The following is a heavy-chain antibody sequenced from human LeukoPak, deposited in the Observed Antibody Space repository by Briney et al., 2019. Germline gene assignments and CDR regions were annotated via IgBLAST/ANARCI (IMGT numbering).Heavy chain of an antibody. CDR3: ARDPYYGSGYYFDY. CDR2: ISSSSSYI. Sequence: GGSLRLSCAASGFTFSTYSMNWVRQAPGKGLEWVSSISSSSSYIYYADSVKGRFTIPRDNAKNSLYLQMNSLRAEDTAVYYCARDPYYGSGYYFDYWGQGTLVTVSS. D-gene: IGHD3-10*01. CDR1: GFTFSTYS. J-gene: IGHJ4*02. V-gene: IGHV3-21*01.